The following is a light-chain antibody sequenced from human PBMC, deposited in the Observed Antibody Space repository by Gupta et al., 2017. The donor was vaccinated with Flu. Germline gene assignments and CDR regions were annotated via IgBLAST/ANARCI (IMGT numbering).Light chain of an antibody. CDR3: QSYERSLAAWV. V-gene: IGLV1-40*01. CDR2: DTS. J-gene: IGLJ3*02. CDR1: STNIGGGHA. Sequence: TISCTGSSTNIGGGHAVSWYQQLPGTVPKVIMIDTSHRHSGVPDRFSGSKSGNTASLAITGLQAEDEADYYCQSYERSLAAWVFGGGTKLTVL.